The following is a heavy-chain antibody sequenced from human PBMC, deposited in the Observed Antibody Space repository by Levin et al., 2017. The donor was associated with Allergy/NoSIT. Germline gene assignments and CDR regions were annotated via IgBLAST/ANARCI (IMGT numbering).Heavy chain of an antibody. CDR1: GFTLRSYS. Sequence: PGGSLRLSCVVSGFTLRSYSMSWVRQAPGKGLEWVSTISTSSSYIVYADSVKGRFTISRDDAKNSLYLQMNSLRANDTAVYYCARDASAWSRDYWGQGTLVTVSS. D-gene: IGHD6-19*01. CDR3: ARDASAWSRDY. J-gene: IGHJ4*02. V-gene: IGHV3-21*06. CDR2: ISTSSSYI.